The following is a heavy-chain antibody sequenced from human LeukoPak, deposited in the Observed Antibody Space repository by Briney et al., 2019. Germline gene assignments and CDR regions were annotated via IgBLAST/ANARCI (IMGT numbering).Heavy chain of an antibody. J-gene: IGHJ6*02. V-gene: IGHV1-69*13. Sequence: SVKVSCKASGGTFISYAISWVRQAPGQGLEWMGGIIPIFGTANYAQKFQGRVTITADESTSTAYMELSSLRSEDTAVYYCARGRGYYDFWGGYYIWSGPNYYYYGMDVWGQGTTVPVSS. CDR1: GGTFISYA. D-gene: IGHD3-3*01. CDR3: ARGRGYYDFWGGYYIWSGPNYYYYGMDV. CDR2: IIPIFGTA.